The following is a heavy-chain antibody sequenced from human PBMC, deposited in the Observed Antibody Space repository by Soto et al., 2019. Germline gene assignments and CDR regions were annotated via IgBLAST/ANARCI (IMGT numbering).Heavy chain of an antibody. V-gene: IGHV3-21*01. CDR2: ISSSSSYI. Sequence: LRLSCAASGFTFSSYSMNWVRQAPGKGLEWVSSISSSSSYIYYADSVKGRFTISRDNAKNPLYLQMNSLRAEDTAVYYCARSLTYYDFWSGPLGMDVWGQGTTVTVSS. CDR3: ARSLTYYDFWSGPLGMDV. D-gene: IGHD3-3*01. J-gene: IGHJ6*02. CDR1: GFTFSSYS.